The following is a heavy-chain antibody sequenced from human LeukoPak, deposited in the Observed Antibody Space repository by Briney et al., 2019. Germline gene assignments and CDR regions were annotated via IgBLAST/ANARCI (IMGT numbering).Heavy chain of an antibody. J-gene: IGHJ3*02. CDR3: ATDRLGAFDI. V-gene: IGHV1-18*01. CDR2: ISAYNGNT. D-gene: IGHD6-25*01. CDR1: GYTFTSYG. Sequence: ASVKVSCKASGYTFTSYGISWVRQAPGQGLEWMGWISAYNGNTNYAQKLQGRVTMTEDTSTDTAYMELSSLRSEDTAVYYCATDRLGAFDIWGQGTMVTVSS.